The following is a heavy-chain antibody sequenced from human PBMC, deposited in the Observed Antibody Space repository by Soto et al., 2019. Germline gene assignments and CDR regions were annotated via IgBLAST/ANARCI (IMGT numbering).Heavy chain of an antibody. CDR2: IIPIFGTA. D-gene: IGHD2-21*02. Sequence: GASVKVSCKASGGTFSSYAISWVRQAPGQGLEWMGGIIPIFGTANYAQKFQGRVTITADESTSTAYMELSSLRSEDTAVYYCARGPPAYCGGDCLVADDYRGQGTLVAVPS. J-gene: IGHJ4*02. V-gene: IGHV1-69*13. CDR3: ARGPPAYCGGDCLVADDY. CDR1: GGTFSSYA.